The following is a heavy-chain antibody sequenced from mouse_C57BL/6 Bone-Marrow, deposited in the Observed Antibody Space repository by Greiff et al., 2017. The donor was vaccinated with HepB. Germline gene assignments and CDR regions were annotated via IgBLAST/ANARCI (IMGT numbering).Heavy chain of an antibody. CDR1: GFTFSSYG. Sequence: EVQGVESGGDLVKPGGSLKLSCAASGFTFSSYGMSWVHQTPDKRLEWVATISSGGSYTYYPDSVKGRFTISRDNAKNTLYLQMSSLKSEDTAMYYCARRDSYYFDYWGQGTTLTVSS. CDR3: ARRDSYYFDY. J-gene: IGHJ2*01. V-gene: IGHV5-6*01. CDR2: ISSGGSYT.